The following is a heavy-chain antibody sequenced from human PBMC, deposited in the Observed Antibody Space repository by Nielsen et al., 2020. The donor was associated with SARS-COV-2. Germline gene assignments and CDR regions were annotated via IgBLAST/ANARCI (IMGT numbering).Heavy chain of an antibody. D-gene: IGHD5-18*01. V-gene: IGHV3-23*01. CDR2: ISGSGGST. J-gene: IGHJ6*03. CDR3: TTDRSGYSYGYYYYYYMDV. Sequence: WIRQPPGKGLEWVSTISGSGGSTYYADSVKGRFTISRDISKNTLYLQMNSLKTEDTAVYYCTTDRSGYSYGYYYYYYMDVWGKGTTVTVSS.